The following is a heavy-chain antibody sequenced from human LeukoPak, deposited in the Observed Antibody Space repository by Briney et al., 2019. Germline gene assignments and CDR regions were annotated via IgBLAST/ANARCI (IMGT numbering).Heavy chain of an antibody. CDR1: GGSFSSYY. D-gene: IGHD6-19*01. CDR2: IYYSGST. V-gene: IGHV4-59*01. J-gene: IGHJ4*02. CDR3: ARTRADSSGWYYFDY. Sequence: SETLSLTCAVYGGSFSSYYWSWIRQPPGKGLEWIGYIYYSGSTNYNPSLKSRVTISVDTSKNQFSLKLSSVTAADTAVYYCARTRADSSGWYYFDYWGQGTLVTVSS.